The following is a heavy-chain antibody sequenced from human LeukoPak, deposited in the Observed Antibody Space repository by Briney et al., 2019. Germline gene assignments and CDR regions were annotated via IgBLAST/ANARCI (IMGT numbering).Heavy chain of an antibody. V-gene: IGHV3-30-3*01. CDR3: AREYSGSRKVLDY. CDR2: ISYDGSNK. D-gene: IGHD1-26*01. Sequence: QPGRSLRPSCAASGFTFSSYAMHWVRQAPGKGLEWVAVISYDGSNKYYADSVKGRFTISRDNSKNTLYLQMNSLRAEDTAVYYCAREYSGSRKVLDYWGQGTLVTVSS. J-gene: IGHJ4*02. CDR1: GFTFSSYA.